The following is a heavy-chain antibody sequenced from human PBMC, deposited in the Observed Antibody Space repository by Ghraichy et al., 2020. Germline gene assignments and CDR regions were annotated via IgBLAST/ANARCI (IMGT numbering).Heavy chain of an antibody. V-gene: IGHV4-30-2*01. CDR2: IYHSGST. CDR1: GGSISSGGYS. J-gene: IGHJ4*02. D-gene: IGHD3-10*01. CDR3: ARGGTMVQGVIIAFDY. Sequence: SETLSLTCAVSGGSISSGGYSWSWIRQPPGKGLEWIGYIYHSGSTYYNPSLKSRVTISVDRSKNQFSLKLSSVTAADTAVYYCARGGTMVQGVIIAFDYWGQGTLVTVSS.